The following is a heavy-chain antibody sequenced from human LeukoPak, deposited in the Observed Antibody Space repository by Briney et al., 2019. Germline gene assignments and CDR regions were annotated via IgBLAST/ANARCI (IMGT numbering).Heavy chain of an antibody. CDR2: IYWDDDK. Sequence: SGPTLVKPTQTLTLTCTFSGFSLSTSGVGVGWIRQPPGKALEWLALIYWDDDKRYGPSLKSRLTITKDTSKNQVVLTMTNMDPVDTATYYCAHSRGPYSSGWWFDYWGQGTLVTVSS. D-gene: IGHD6-19*01. V-gene: IGHV2-5*05. J-gene: IGHJ4*02. CDR1: GFSLSTSGVG. CDR3: AHSRGPYSSGWWFDY.